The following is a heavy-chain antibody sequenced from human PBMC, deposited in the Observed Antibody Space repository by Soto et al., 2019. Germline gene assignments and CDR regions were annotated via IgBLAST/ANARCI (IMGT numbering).Heavy chain of an antibody. CDR3: ARQGDVLTGYYDAQDLPHSYAMDV. CDR2: IYPGDSDT. CDR1: GYIFTNYW. J-gene: IGHJ6*02. V-gene: IGHV5-51*01. Sequence: GEALKISCKASGYIFTNYWIAWVRQLPGKGLEWMGIIYPGDSDTKYSPSFQGHVTISADKSISTVYLQWSILKASDTAMYYCARQGDVLTGYYDAQDLPHSYAMDVWGPGPMVTVSS. D-gene: IGHD3-9*01.